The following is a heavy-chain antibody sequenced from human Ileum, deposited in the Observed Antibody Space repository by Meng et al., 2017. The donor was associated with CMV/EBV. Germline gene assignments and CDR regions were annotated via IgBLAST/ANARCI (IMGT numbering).Heavy chain of an antibody. Sequence: QVQLNQPGPGLVKPSQTLSLTCAGDSVSISTESWNWIRQSPSRGLEWLGRTWYGSKWYYEYAVSVKSRITIIPDTSQNQISLQLNSVTPDDTAVYYCTYGWPLKYWGQGSLVTASS. D-gene: IGHD3-10*01. CDR1: DSVSISTES. V-gene: IGHV6-1*01. J-gene: IGHJ4*02. CDR3: TYGWPLKY. CDR2: TWYGSKWYY.